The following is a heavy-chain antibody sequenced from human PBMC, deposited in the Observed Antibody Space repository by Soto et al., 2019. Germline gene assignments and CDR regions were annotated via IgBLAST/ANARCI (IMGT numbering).Heavy chain of an antibody. CDR3: TKVRAGPSSYYYYAMDV. CDR2: ISHDGSNK. D-gene: IGHD6-25*01. J-gene: IGHJ6*02. V-gene: IGHV3-30*18. CDR1: GFTFSSYA. Sequence: PGGSLRLSCAASGFTFSSYAMSWVRQAPGKGLEWVAFISHDGSNKDYADSVKGRFTISRENPRNTLYLQMSSLRAEDTAVYYCTKVRAGPSSYYYYAMDVWGQGTTVTVSS.